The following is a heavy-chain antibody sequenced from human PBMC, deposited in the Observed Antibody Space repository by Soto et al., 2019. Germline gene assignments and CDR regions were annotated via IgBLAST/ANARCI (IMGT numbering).Heavy chain of an antibody. CDR2: ITAGGGTT. CDR1: GFTFSSYA. V-gene: IGHV3-23*01. D-gene: IGHD6-6*01. J-gene: IGHJ4*02. Sequence: EVQLLESGGGLVQPGGSLRLSCAASGFTFSSYAMSWVRQAPGEGLEWVSDITAGGGTTHHADSVKGRFTVSRDNSKHTLYLQMNSLRAEDSAVYYCAKQFGSSSEDYFDYWGQGTLVTVSS. CDR3: AKQFGSSSEDYFDY.